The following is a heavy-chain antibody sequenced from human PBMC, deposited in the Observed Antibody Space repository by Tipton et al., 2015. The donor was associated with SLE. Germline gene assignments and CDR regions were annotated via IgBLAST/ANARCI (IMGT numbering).Heavy chain of an antibody. CDR2: IYHSGST. Sequence: LRLSCTVSGGSISSYYWGWIRQPPGKGLEWIGSIYHSGSTYYNPSLKSRVTISVDTSKNQFSLKLSSVTAADTAVYYCARDLPGTTGTTGDWGQGTLVTVSS. CDR3: ARDLPGTTGTTGD. D-gene: IGHD1-1*01. J-gene: IGHJ4*02. CDR1: GGSISSYY. V-gene: IGHV4-38-2*02.